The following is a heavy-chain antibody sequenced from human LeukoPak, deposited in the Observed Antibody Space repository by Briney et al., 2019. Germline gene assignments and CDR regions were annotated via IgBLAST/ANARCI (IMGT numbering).Heavy chain of an antibody. D-gene: IGHD3-10*01. V-gene: IGHV1-24*01. CDR3: STDSGRSYFYFDF. J-gene: IGHJ4*02. CDR2: IRPETGEP. Sequence: GASVKVSCKISGFGLIVLSIHWMRQAPGKGLEWVGGIRPETGEPIFAQKFRGRVTITEDTFTDTGYLELRGLTSEDTAVYYCSTDSGRSYFYFDFWGQGTLVTVSS. CDR1: GFGLIVLS.